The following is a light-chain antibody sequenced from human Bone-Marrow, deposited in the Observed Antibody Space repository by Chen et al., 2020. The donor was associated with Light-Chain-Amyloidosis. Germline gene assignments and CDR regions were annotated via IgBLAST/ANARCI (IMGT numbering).Light chain of an antibody. CDR1: SSDVGVYNL. CDR3: CSYQGCCNPYV. Sequence: QSALTQPASVSGSPGQSITVHCAGTSSDVGVYNLVSWYQQHPGKAPKLMIYEVTKRPSGVSTRFPCSQSGNTASLTISGLQAEDEADYYCCSYQGCCNPYVFGTGTKVTVL. J-gene: IGLJ1*01. V-gene: IGLV2-23*02. CDR2: EVT.